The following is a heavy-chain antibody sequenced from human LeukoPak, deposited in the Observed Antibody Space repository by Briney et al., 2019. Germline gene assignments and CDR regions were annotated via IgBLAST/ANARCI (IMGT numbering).Heavy chain of an antibody. J-gene: IGHJ6*04. CDR2: IKSKTDGGTT. D-gene: IGHD3-22*01. V-gene: IGHV3-15*01. CDR1: GFTFSDYY. Sequence: PGGSLRLSCAASGFTFSDYYMSWIRQAPGKGLEWVGRIKSKTDGGTTDYAAPVKGRFTISRDDSKNTLYLQMNSLKTEDTAVYYCTTASIVVAYYYYYYGMDVWGKGTTVTVSS. CDR3: TTASIVVAYYYYYYGMDV.